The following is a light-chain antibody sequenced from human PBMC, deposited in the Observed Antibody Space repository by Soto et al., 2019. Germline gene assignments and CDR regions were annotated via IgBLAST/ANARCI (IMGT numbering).Light chain of an antibody. V-gene: IGLV2-14*03. J-gene: IGLJ1*01. CDR3: CSYTTTDIYV. CDR1: SSDVGAYNY. CDR2: DVN. Sequence: QSALTQPASVSGSPGQSIVISCTGTSSDVGAYNYVSWYQQYPGKVPKLMIYDVNNRPSGVSNRFSGSKSGNTASLTISGLQAEDEADYYCCSYTTTDIYVFGTGNKLTVL.